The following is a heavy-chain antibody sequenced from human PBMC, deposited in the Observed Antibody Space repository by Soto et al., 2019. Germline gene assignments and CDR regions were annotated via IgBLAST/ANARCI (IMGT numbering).Heavy chain of an antibody. D-gene: IGHD3-3*01. CDR3: ARDPTTIFAELRFDP. V-gene: IGHV1-3*01. CDR1: GYTFTSYA. J-gene: IGHJ5*02. CDR2: INAGNGNT. Sequence: ASVKVSCKASGYTFTSYAMHWVRQAPGQRLEWMGWINAGNGNTKYSQKFQGRVTITRDTSASTAYMELSSLRSEDTAVYYCARDPTTIFAELRFDPWGQGTLVTVSS.